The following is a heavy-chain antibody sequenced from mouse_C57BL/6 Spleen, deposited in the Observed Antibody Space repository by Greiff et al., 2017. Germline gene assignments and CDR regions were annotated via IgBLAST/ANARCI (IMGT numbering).Heavy chain of an antibody. CDR1: GYTFTSYW. V-gene: IGHV1-61*01. CDR3: ARGVTTSHFDY. CDR2: IYPSDSET. D-gene: IGHD2-2*01. J-gene: IGHJ2*01. Sequence: VKLQQPGAELVRPGSSVKLSCKASGYTFTSYWMDWVKQRPGQGLEWIGNIYPSDSETHYNQKFKDKATLTVDKSSSTAYMQLSSLTSEDSAVYYCARGVTTSHFDYWGQGTTLTVSS.